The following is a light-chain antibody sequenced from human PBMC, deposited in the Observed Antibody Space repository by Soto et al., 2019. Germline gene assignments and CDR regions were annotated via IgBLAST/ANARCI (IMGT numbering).Light chain of an antibody. J-gene: IGKJ1*01. CDR2: AAT. CDR3: QQSFKTPWT. CDR1: QNLDTY. Sequence: DIQMTQSPSSLSASVGDTVTITCRASQNLDTYLNWYQHKPGTAPKLLIYAATILPSGVPSRFSGRSSGTHFALTISGLQPEDFSTYFCQQSFKTPWTFGQGTKVDIK. V-gene: IGKV1-39*01.